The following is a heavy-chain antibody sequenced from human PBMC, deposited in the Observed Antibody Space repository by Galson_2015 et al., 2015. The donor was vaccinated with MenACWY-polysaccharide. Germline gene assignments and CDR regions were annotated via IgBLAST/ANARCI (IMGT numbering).Heavy chain of an antibody. CDR3: LYASRYRYIFDY. CDR1: GGSISSSSYY. Sequence: ETLSLTCTVSGGSISSSSYYWGWIRQPPGKGLEWIGSIFYSGSTYSNPSLKSRLTMSVDTSKNQFSLKLSSVTAADTAVYYCLYASRYRYIFDYWGQGTLVTVSS. CDR2: IFYSGST. V-gene: IGHV4-39*01. D-gene: IGHD2/OR15-2a*01. J-gene: IGHJ4*02.